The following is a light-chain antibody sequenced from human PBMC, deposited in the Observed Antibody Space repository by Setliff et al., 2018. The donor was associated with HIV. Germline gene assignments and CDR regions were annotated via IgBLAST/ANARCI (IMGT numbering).Light chain of an antibody. J-gene: IGLJ2*01. CDR3: CTYVGNYKLL. Sequence: QSALTQPRSVSGSPGQSVTISCAGSSLDIGGSHYVSWYQHHRGEAPRLLIYDVYKRPSGVPDRFSGSKSVNTASLTISGLLAEDEADYFCCTYVGNYKLLFGGGTKVTVL. V-gene: IGLV2-11*01. CDR1: SLDIGGSHY. CDR2: DVY.